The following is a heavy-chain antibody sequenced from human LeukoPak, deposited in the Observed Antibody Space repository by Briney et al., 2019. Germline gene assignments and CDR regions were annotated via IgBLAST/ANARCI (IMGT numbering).Heavy chain of an antibody. Sequence: AGGSLRLSCAAAGFTFSSYEMNWDRQAPGKGLEWVSYISSSGSTIYYADSVKGRFTISRDNAKNSLYLQMNSLRVEDTAVYYCADVKARSGSTFDMWGQRTMVTVSS. CDR2: ISSSGSTI. D-gene: IGHD3-10*01. CDR1: GFTFSSYE. V-gene: IGHV3-48*03. CDR3: ADVKARSGSTFDM. J-gene: IGHJ3*02.